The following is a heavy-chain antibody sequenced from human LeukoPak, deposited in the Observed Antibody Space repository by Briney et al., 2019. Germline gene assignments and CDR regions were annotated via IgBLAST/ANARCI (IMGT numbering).Heavy chain of an antibody. Sequence: GGSLRLSCAASGFTFSDYYMSWIRQAPGKGLEWVSCISSSGSTIYYADSVKGRFTISRDNAKNSLYLQMNSLRAEDTAVYYCTRDGYIAAAGYMDVWGKGTTVTVSS. J-gene: IGHJ6*03. CDR2: ISSSGSTI. D-gene: IGHD6-13*01. CDR3: TRDGYIAAAGYMDV. V-gene: IGHV3-11*04. CDR1: GFTFSDYY.